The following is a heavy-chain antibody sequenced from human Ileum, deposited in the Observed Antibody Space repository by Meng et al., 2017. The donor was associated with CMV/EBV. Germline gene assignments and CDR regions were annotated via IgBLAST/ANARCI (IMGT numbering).Heavy chain of an antibody. CDR3: ARVRGLFRYFDY. Sequence: SETLSLTCAVYGGSFSGYYWSWIRQPPGKGLEWIGYIYYSGSTYYNPSLKSRLTISVDTSKNQFSLKLTSVTAADTAVYYCARVRGLFRYFDYWGQGSLVTVSS. V-gene: IGHV4-30-4*08. CDR1: GGSFSGYY. CDR2: IYYSGST. J-gene: IGHJ4*02.